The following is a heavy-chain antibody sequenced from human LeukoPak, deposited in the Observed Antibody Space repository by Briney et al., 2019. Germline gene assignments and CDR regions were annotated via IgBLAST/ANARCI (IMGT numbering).Heavy chain of an antibody. CDR3: ARVQGHPPNGLDV. V-gene: IGHV3-74*01. CDR1: GFTFSSYW. Sequence: GESLRLSCAASGFTFSSYWMHWVRQAPGRGLVWVSRINSDASSTSYADSVKGRFTISRDNAKNTLYLQMNSLRAEDTAVYYCARVQGHPPNGLDVWGQGTMVTVSS. D-gene: IGHD2-8*01. CDR2: INSDASST. J-gene: IGHJ3*01.